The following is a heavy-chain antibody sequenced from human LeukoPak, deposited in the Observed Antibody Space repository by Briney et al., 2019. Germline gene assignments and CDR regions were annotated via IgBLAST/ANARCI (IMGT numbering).Heavy chain of an antibody. V-gene: IGHV3-48*03. CDR2: ISSSGSTI. J-gene: IGHJ4*02. CDR1: GFTFSSYE. D-gene: IGHD6-13*01. Sequence: GGSPRLSCAASGFTFSSYEMNWVRQAPGKGLEWVSYISSSGSTIYYADSVKGRFTISRDNAKNSLYLQMNSLRAEDTAVYYCARPRAAGTFLDYWGQGTLVTVSS. CDR3: ARPRAAGTFLDY.